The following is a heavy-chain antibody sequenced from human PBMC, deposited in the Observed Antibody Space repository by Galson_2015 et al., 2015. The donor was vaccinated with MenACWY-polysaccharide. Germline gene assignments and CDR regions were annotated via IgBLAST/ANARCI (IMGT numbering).Heavy chain of an antibody. CDR3: ARGHYGMDV. V-gene: IGHV3-7*01. CDR2: IKKDGSEK. CDR1: GFTFKNYW. Sequence: SLRLSCAVSGFTFKNYWMSWVRQAPGKGLEWVANIKKDGSEKYCVDSVKGRFTISRDNARNSLYLKMSGLRAEETAVYYFARGHYGMDVWGQGTTVTVS. J-gene: IGHJ6*02.